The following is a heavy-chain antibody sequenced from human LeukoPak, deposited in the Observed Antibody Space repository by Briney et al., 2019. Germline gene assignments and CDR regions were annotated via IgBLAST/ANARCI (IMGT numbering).Heavy chain of an antibody. J-gene: IGHJ4*02. D-gene: IGHD3-10*01. CDR2: IKQDGSNK. V-gene: IGHV3-30*03. Sequence: SRRLSCAVSGFTFTTYCMSWVIQPQGNWLEWLANIKQDGSNKYYADSVKGRFTISRDNSKNTLYLQMNSLRAEDTAVYYCARALTGITMVRGVTDYWGQGTLVTVSS. CDR1: GFTFTTYC. CDR3: ARALTGITMVRGVTDY.